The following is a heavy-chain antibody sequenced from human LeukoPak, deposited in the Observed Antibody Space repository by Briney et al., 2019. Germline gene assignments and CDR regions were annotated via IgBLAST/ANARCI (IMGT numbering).Heavy chain of an antibody. CDR2: MNPNRGNT. CDR1: GYTFTSYD. D-gene: IGHD1-26*01. V-gene: IGHV1-8*03. CDR3: ARGSSGWYSIDY. J-gene: IGHJ4*02. Sequence: SVNVSCKASGYTFTSYDINWVRQAAGQGLEWMGWMNPNRGNTGYAQKFQGRVTITRNTSITTAYIELSSLRSEDTAVYYCARGSSGWYSIDYWGQGTLVTVCS.